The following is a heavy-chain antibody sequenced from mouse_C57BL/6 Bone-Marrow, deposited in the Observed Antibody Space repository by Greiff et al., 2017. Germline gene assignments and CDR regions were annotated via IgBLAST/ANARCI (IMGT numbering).Heavy chain of an antibody. CDR1: GYTFTSYG. CDR2: IYPRSGNT. Sequence: QVQLKESGAELARPGASVKLSCKASGYTFTSYGISWVKQRTGQGLEWSGEIYPRSGNTYYNEKFKGKATLTADKSSSTAYMELRSLTSEDSAVYFCGTYYSNVFDYWGQGTTLTVSS. V-gene: IGHV1-81*01. CDR3: GTYYSNVFDY. J-gene: IGHJ2*01. D-gene: IGHD2-5*01.